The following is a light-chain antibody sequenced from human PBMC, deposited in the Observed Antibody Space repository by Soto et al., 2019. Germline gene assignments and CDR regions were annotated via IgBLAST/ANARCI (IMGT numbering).Light chain of an antibody. J-gene: IGLJ2*01. CDR2: GNT. CDR1: GSNIGAGFD. V-gene: IGLV1-40*01. Sequence: QPVLTQPPSLSGAPGQNIIISCTGGGSNIGAGFDVHWYQQLPGTAPKLLIYGNTNRPSGVPDRFSGSKSGTSASLVITGLQAEDEADYYCQSYDTGLSGPVVFGGGTKLTV. CDR3: QSYDTGLSGPVV.